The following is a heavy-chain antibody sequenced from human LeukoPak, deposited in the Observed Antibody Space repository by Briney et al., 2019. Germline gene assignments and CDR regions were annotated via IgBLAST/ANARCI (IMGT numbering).Heavy chain of an antibody. Sequence: GGSLRLSCAASGFTFSSNYMSWVRQAPGKGLEWVSVAYSGGITYYLDSVKGRFTISRDNSNNTLYLQMNSLRADDTAIYYCARRRIVGSTDDAFDIWGQGTMVTLSS. CDR3: ARRRIVGSTDDAFDI. CDR1: GFTFSSNY. CDR2: AYSGGIT. J-gene: IGHJ3*02. V-gene: IGHV3-53*05. D-gene: IGHD1-26*01.